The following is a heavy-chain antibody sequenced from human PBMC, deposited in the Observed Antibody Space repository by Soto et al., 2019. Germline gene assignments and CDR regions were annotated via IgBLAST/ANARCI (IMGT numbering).Heavy chain of an antibody. CDR3: ARVGATVVTPDYFDY. CDR2: IYYSGST. D-gene: IGHD4-17*01. Sequence: PSETLSLTCTVSGGSISSGGYYWSWIRQHPGKGLEWIGYIYYSGSTYYNPSLKSRVTISVDTSKNQFSLKLSSVTAADTAVYYCARVGATVVTPDYFDYWGQGTLVTVSS. J-gene: IGHJ4*02. CDR1: GGSISSGGYY. V-gene: IGHV4-31*03.